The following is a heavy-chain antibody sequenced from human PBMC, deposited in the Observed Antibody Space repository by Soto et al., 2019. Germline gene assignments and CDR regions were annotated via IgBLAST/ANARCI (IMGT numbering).Heavy chain of an antibody. V-gene: IGHV4-31*03. Sequence: QVQLQESGPGLVKPSQTLSLTCTVSGGSFSRGGYYWKWIRQRPGKGLEWIGYISYSGSNYYNPTLKSRLTISLDTSKNQFSLKLSSVTAADTAVYYCPRERGSYSSFDYWGQGTLVTVSS. J-gene: IGHJ4*02. CDR2: ISYSGSN. CDR3: PRERGSYSSFDY. CDR1: GGSFSRGGYY. D-gene: IGHD1-26*01.